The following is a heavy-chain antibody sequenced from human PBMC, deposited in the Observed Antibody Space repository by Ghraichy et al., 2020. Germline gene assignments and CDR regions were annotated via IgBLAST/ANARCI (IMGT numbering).Heavy chain of an antibody. D-gene: IGHD2-21*02. J-gene: IGHJ4*02. CDR3: AARVVTARAFDY. CDR1: GYTFTSYY. CDR2: INPSGGST. Sequence: ASVKVSCKASGYTFTSYYMHWVRQAPGQGFEWMGIINPSGGSTSYAQKFQGRVTMTRDTSTSTVYMELSSLRSEDTAVYYCAARVVTARAFDYWGQGTLVTVSS. V-gene: IGHV1-46*01.